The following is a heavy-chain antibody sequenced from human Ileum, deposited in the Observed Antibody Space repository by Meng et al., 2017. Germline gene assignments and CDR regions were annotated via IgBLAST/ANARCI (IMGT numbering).Heavy chain of an antibody. J-gene: IGHJ4*02. CDR3: ARGGVAARLGT. D-gene: IGHD6-6*01. Sequence: QVELHQWGAGSLKASATLSLPCAANGGSFSGYYWSWIRQPPGKGLEWIGEISHSGSTHYNPSLKSRLTISVDTSNNQFSLKLNSVTAADTAVYYCARGGVAARLGTWGQGALVTVSS. CDR2: ISHSGST. V-gene: IGHV4-34*01. CDR1: GGSFSGYY.